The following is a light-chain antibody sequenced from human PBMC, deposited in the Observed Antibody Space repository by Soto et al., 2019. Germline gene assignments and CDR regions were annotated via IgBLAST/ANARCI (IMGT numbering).Light chain of an antibody. CDR2: GNS. CDR3: QSYDRNLRGWV. Sequence: QSVLAQPPSVSGAPGQRVTISCSNIGAAYDVHWYQQLPGTAPKLLIFGNSRRPSGVPDRFSGAKSGTSASLAITVLQAEDEADYYCQSYDRNLRGWVFGGGTKLTVL. CDR1: NIGAAYD. J-gene: IGLJ3*02. V-gene: IGLV1-40*01.